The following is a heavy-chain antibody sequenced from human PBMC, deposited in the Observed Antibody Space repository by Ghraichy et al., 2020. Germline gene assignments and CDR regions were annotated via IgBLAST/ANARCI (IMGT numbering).Heavy chain of an antibody. CDR3: AEDTSLMVRGLPDY. CDR1: GFTFRNYA. CDR2: ITGSGGPKT. V-gene: IGHV3-23*01. J-gene: IGHJ4*02. Sequence: GGSLRLSCAASGFTFRNYAMGWVRQAPGKGLEWVSEITGSGGPKTYYRDSVKGRFTISRDDSKDTFYLQMNSLTAEDTAFYYCAEDTSLMVRGLPDYWGQGSLVSLSS. D-gene: IGHD3-10*01.